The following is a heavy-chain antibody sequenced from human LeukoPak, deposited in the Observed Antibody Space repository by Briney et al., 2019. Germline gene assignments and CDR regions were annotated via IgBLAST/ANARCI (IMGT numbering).Heavy chain of an antibody. Sequence: ASVKVSCTASGYTFTSYGISWVRQAPGQGLEWMGWISAYNGNTNYAQKLQGRVTMTTDTSTSTAYMELRSLRSDDTAVYYCARDAIVGATTGWFDPWGQGTLVTVSS. V-gene: IGHV1-18*01. CDR2: ISAYNGNT. J-gene: IGHJ5*02. CDR1: GYTFTSYG. CDR3: ARDAIVGATTGWFDP. D-gene: IGHD1-26*01.